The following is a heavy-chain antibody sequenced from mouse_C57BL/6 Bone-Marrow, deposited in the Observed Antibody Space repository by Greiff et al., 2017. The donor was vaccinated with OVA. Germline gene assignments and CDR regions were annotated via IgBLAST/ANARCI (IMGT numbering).Heavy chain of an antibody. V-gene: IGHV3-6*01. CDR2: ISYDGSN. Sequence: EVQRVESGPGLVKPSQSLSLTCSVTGYSITSGYYWNWIRQFPGNKLEWMGYISYDGSNNYNPSLKNRISITRDTSKNQFFLKLNSVTTEDTATYYCARGGDYGNYPAWFAYWGQGTLVTVSA. CDR3: ARGGDYGNYPAWFAY. D-gene: IGHD2-1*01. J-gene: IGHJ3*01. CDR1: GYSITSGYY.